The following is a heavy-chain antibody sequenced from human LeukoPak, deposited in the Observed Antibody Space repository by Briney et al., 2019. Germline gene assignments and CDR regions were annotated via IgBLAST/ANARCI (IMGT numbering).Heavy chain of an antibody. J-gene: IGHJ5*02. CDR2: IYTSGST. CDR3: ARRQIGYCSSTSCSILGRRFWFDP. D-gene: IGHD2-2*01. V-gene: IGHV4-4*07. Sequence: PSETLSLTCTVSGGSISSYYWSWIRQPAGKGLEWIGRIYTSGSTNYNPSLKSRVTMSVDTSKNQFSLKLSSVTAADTAVYYCARRQIGYCSSTSCSILGRRFWFDPWGQGTLVTVSS. CDR1: GGSISSYY.